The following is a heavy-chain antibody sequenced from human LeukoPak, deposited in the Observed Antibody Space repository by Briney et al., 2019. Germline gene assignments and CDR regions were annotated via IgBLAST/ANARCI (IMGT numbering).Heavy chain of an antibody. CDR3: ARVAAVRGVMLN. CDR2: ISSGSSYI. V-gene: IGHV3-21*01. Sequence: GGSLRLSCAVSGFTFSNYDMNWVRQAPGKGLEWVSSISSGSSYIYYTDSVKGRFTISRDNAKNSLYLQMNSLRAEDTAVYYCARVAAVRGVMLNWGQGTLVTVSS. CDR1: GFTFSNYD. D-gene: IGHD3-16*01. J-gene: IGHJ4*02.